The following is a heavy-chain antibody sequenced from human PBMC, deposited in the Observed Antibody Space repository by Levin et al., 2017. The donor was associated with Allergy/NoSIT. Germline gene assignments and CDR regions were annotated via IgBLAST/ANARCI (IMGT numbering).Heavy chain of an antibody. CDR1: GFTFSSYA. CDR2: ISYDGSNK. Sequence: GGSLRLSCAASGFTFSSYAMHWVRQAPGKGLEWVAVISYDGSNKYYADSVKGRFTISRDNSKNTLYLQMNSLRAEDTAVYYCAREPGTLGELLRDDAFDSWGQGTMVTVSS. V-gene: IGHV3-30-3*01. CDR3: AREPGTLGELLRDDAFDS. J-gene: IGHJ3*02. D-gene: IGHD1-26*01.